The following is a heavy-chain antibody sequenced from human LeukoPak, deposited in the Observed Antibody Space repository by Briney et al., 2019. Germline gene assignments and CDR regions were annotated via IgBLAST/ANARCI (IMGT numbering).Heavy chain of an antibody. V-gene: IGHV3-23*01. J-gene: IGHJ4*02. CDR2: VSTSGGST. D-gene: IGHD3-22*01. CDR1: GLTFSRYA. CDR3: AKQAYDSPRTDFDY. Sequence: GGSLRLSCAASGLTFSRYAMSWVRQAPGKGLEWVSGVSTSGGSTYYADSVKGRFTISRDNSKNTLHLQMNSLRAEDTAIYYCAKQAYDSPRTDFDYWGQGTLVTVSS.